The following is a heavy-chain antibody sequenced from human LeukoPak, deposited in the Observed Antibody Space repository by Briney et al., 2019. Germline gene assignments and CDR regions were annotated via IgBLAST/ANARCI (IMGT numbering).Heavy chain of an antibody. J-gene: IGHJ4*02. Sequence: GGSLSLSCAASGFTLRSYSMNWVRQAPGKGLEWVSSISSSSSYIYYADSVKGRFTISRDNAKNSLYLQMNSLRAEDTAVYYCAGDYGSGSIDYWGQGTLVTVSS. V-gene: IGHV3-21*01. D-gene: IGHD3-10*01. CDR2: ISSSSSYI. CDR3: AGDYGSGSIDY. CDR1: GFTLRSYS.